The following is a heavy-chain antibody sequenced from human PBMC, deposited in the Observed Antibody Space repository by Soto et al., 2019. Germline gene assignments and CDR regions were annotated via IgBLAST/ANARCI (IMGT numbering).Heavy chain of an antibody. J-gene: IGHJ6*02. CDR3: ARHVKSVVATSYYYYYGMDV. D-gene: IGHD5-12*01. Sequence: RGESLKISCKGSGYSFTSYWISWVRQMPGKGLEWMGRIDPSDSYTNYSPSFQGHVTISADKSISTAYLQWSSLKASDTAMYYCARHVKSVVATSYYYYYGMDVRGQGTTVTVSS. CDR1: GYSFTSYW. CDR2: IDPSDSYT. V-gene: IGHV5-10-1*01.